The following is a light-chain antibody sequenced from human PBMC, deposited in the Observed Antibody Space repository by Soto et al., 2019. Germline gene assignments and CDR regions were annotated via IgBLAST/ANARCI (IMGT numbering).Light chain of an antibody. J-gene: IGKJ1*01. V-gene: IGKV3-20*01. CDR3: QQFPTWT. CDR1: QSVSNIY. CDR2: AAS. Sequence: EIVLTQSPGILSLSPGERATLSCRASQSVSNIYLAWYQQKPGQAPRLLMYAASNRATGIPDRFSGSGSGTDFTLTISRLEPEDVAVYYCQQFPTWTFGQGTKVEIK.